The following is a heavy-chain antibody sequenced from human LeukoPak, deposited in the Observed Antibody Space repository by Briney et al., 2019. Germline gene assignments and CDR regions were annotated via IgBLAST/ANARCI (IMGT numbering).Heavy chain of an antibody. V-gene: IGHV3-74*01. J-gene: IGHJ5*02. CDR2: IKSDGSTT. Sequence: QPGESLSPSCAASGFTFSNYWMHWVRQAPGEGLVWVSRIKSDGSTTNYADSVKGRFSISRDNAKNTLYLQMDSLRAEDTAVYYWVRAEASWGQGTLVTVSS. CDR1: GFTFSNYW. CDR3: VRAEAS.